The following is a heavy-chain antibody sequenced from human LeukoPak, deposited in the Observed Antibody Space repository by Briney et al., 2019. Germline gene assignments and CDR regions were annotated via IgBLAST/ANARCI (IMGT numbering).Heavy chain of an antibody. J-gene: IGHJ4*02. CDR1: GFTVSSNY. CDR3: AKDLAGTAMVAIDY. V-gene: IGHV3-30*18. D-gene: IGHD5-18*01. CDR2: ISYDGSNK. Sequence: PGGSLRLSCAASGFTVSSNYMSWVRQAPGKGLEWVAVISYDGSNKYYADSVKGRFTISRDNSKNTLYLQMNSLRAEDTAVYYCAKDLAGTAMVAIDYWGQGTLVTVSS.